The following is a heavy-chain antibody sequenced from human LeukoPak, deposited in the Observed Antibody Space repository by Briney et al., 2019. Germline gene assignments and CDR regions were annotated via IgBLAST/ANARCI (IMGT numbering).Heavy chain of an antibody. J-gene: IGHJ4*02. CDR1: GDSISSSNW. Sequence: SETLSLTCAVSGDSISSSNWWSWVRQPPGKGLEWIGEVYHSGNTNYNPSLQSRVTISVDKSKNQFSLKLSSVTAADTAVYFCAREGLYSGSSNDYWGQGTLVTVSS. CDR3: AREGLYSGSSNDY. D-gene: IGHD1-26*01. V-gene: IGHV4-4*02. CDR2: VYHSGNT.